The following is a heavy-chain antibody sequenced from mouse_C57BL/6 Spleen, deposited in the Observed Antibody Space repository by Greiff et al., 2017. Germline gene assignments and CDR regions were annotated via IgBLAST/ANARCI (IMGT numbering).Heavy chain of an antibody. CDR2: IYPGDGDT. J-gene: IGHJ4*01. CDR1: GYAFSSSW. D-gene: IGHD1-1*01. CDR3: ARPVVATDAMDY. V-gene: IGHV1-82*01. Sequence: ESGPELVKPGASVKISCKASGYAFSSSWMNWVKQRPGKGLEWIGRIYPGDGDTNYNGKFKGKATLTADKSSSTAYMQLSSLTSEDSAVYFCARPVVATDAMDYWGQGTSVTVSS.